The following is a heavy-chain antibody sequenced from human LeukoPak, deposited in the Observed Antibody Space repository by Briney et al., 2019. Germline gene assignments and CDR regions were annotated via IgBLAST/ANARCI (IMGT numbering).Heavy chain of an antibody. CDR3: ARGYSSSWYFRYFDY. Sequence: PSETLSLTCAVYGGSFSGYYWSWIRQPPGKGLEWIGEIYHSGSTNYNPSLKSRVTISVDKSKNQFSLKLSSVTAADTAVYYCARGYSSSWYFRYFDYWGQGTLVTVSS. D-gene: IGHD6-13*01. CDR1: GGSFSGYY. V-gene: IGHV4-34*01. CDR2: IYHSGST. J-gene: IGHJ4*02.